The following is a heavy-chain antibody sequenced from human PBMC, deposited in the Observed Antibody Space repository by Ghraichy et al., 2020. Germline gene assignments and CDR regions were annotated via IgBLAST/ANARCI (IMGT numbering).Heavy chain of an antibody. CDR3: ARGESSSGWYHWFDP. CDR2: ILYDGSNK. CDR1: GFTISSHT. V-gene: IGHV3-30-3*01. D-gene: IGHD6-19*01. J-gene: IGHJ5*02. Sequence: SLNISCAASGFTISSHTMHWVRQAPGKGLEWMAVILYDGSNKNYVDSVKGRFTISRDNSMNTLYLQMNSLRVEDTAVYYCARGESSSGWYHWFDPWGQGTLVTVSS.